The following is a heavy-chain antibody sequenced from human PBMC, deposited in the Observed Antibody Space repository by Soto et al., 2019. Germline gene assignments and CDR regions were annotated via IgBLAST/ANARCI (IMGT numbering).Heavy chain of an antibody. J-gene: IGHJ6*02. CDR1: GGTFRTYA. V-gene: IGHV1-69*12. D-gene: IGHD6-19*01. Sequence: QVQLLQSGAEVKKPGSSVRVSCEASGGTFRTYAISWGRQAPGQGLEWMGESIPIFGTVTYAQKFQGRVTITADESTTTVYMDLRSLRSEDTDVYYCAKGAVAGTPTSYYYYGMDVWGQGTTVTVSS. CDR2: SIPIFGTV. CDR3: AKGAVAGTPTSYYYYGMDV.